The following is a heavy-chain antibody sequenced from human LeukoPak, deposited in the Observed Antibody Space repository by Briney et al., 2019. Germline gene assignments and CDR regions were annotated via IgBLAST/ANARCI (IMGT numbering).Heavy chain of an antibody. CDR2: IKQDGIGT. Sequence: GGSLRLSCAASGFTFSNYAMSWVRQAPGKGLEWVANIKQDGIGTYYVDSVKGRFTLSRDNAKNSLHLQVNSLRAEDTAVYYCAREQDWYFDLWGRGTLVTVSS. CDR3: AREQDWYFDL. J-gene: IGHJ2*01. V-gene: IGHV3-7*01. CDR1: GFTFSNYA.